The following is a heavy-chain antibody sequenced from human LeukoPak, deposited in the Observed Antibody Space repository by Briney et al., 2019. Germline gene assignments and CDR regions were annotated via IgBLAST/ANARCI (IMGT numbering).Heavy chain of an antibody. J-gene: IGHJ5*02. CDR3: ARGPPMTTNWFDP. V-gene: IGHV1-2*02. CDR2: INPNSGGT. CDR1: GYTFTDYY. Sequence: GASVKVSCKASGYTFTDYYMHWVRQAPGQGLEWMGWINPNSGGTNYAQKFQGRVTMTGDTSISTAYMELSRLTSDDTAVYYCARGPPMTTNWFDPWGQGTLVTVSS. D-gene: IGHD4-11*01.